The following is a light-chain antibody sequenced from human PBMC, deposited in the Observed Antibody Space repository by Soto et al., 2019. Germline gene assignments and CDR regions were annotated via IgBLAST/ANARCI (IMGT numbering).Light chain of an antibody. Sequence: QSALTQPASVSGSPGQSITISCTGTSSDVGSYYLVSWYQHHPGKAPKLIIYEDTKRPSGTSNRFSGSKSGNTASLTISGLQAEDEADYYSCSFAGARVMFGGGTKLTVL. V-gene: IGLV2-23*01. CDR1: SSDVGSYYL. J-gene: IGLJ3*02. CDR3: CSFAGARVM. CDR2: EDT.